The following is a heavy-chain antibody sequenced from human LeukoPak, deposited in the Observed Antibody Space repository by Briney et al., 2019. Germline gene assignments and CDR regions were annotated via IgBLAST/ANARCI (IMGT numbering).Heavy chain of an antibody. J-gene: IGHJ4*02. Sequence: GGSLRLSCAASGITVSDAWMSWVRQAPGKGLEWVGRIKSETDGGTTDYAAPVKGRFTVSRDDSKNTLYLQMNSLRTEDTALYYCTTGFSTGNWGQGTLVTVSS. D-gene: IGHD2/OR15-2a*01. CDR1: GITVSDAW. CDR3: TTGFSTGN. CDR2: IKSETDGGTT. V-gene: IGHV3-15*01.